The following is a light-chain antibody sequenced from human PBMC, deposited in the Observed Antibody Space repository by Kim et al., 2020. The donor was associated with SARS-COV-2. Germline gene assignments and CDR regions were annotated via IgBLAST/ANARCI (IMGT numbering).Light chain of an antibody. CDR2: GAS. CDR3: QQYNNWPGYT. Sequence: VSPGESATLSCRASQSVSSNVAWYQQKPGQAPRLLIYGASTRATGIPARFSGSGSGTEFTLTISSLQSEDFAVYYCQQYNNWPGYTFGQGTKLEI. V-gene: IGKV3-15*01. CDR1: QSVSSN. J-gene: IGKJ2*01.